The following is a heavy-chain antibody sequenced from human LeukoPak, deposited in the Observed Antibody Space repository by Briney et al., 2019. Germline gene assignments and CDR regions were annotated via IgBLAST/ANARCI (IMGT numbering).Heavy chain of an antibody. D-gene: IGHD2-2*01. CDR1: GYTFTDYY. J-gene: IGHJ3*02. CDR2: VDPEDGET. Sequence: GASVKVSCKASGYTFTDYYMHWVQQAPGKGLEWMGRVDPEDGETIYAEKFQGRVTITADTSTDTAYMELSSLRSEDTAVYYCARAEYCSSTSCLWDAFDIWGQGTMVTVSS. CDR3: ARAEYCSSTSCLWDAFDI. V-gene: IGHV1-69-2*01.